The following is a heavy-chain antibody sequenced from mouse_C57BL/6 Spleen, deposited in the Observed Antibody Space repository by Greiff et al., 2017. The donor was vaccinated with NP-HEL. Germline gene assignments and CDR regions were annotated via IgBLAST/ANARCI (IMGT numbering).Heavy chain of an antibody. CDR3: ARDYYGSSRWYFDV. Sequence: QVQLQQSGPELVKPGASVKISCKASGYAFSSSWMNWVKQRPGKGLEWIGRIYPGDGDTKYNGKFTGKATVTADKSSRTAYMQLSSMTSEDSAVYFCARDYYGSSRWYFDVWGTGTTVTVSS. CDR1: GYAFSSSW. CDR2: IYPGDGDT. V-gene: IGHV1-82*01. J-gene: IGHJ1*03. D-gene: IGHD1-1*01.